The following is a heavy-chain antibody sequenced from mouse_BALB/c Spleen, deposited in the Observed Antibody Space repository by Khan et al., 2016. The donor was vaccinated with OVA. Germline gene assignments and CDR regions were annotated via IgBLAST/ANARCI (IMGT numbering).Heavy chain of an antibody. J-gene: IGHJ2*01. V-gene: IGHV1-7*01. D-gene: IGHD1-1*01. CDR3: ARRGLRLDFDY. CDR1: GYTFINYW. CDR2: INPSTGYT. Sequence: LEESGAELAKPGDSVKMSCKASGYTFINYWIIWVKQRPGQGLEWIGYINPSTGYTEYTQNFKAKATLTAEKSSSTASMQMSTLTSEASAVFDCARRGLRLDFDYWGQGTTLTVSS.